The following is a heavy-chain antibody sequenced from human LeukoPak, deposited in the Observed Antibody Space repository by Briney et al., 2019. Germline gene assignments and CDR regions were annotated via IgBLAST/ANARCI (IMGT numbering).Heavy chain of an antibody. J-gene: IGHJ3*02. V-gene: IGHV3-23*01. CDR2: ISGSGGST. Sequence: GGSLRLSCAASGFTFSSYGMSWVRQAPGKGLEWVSAISGSGGSTYYADSVKGRFTISRDNSKNTLYLQMNSLRAEDTAVYYCAKDLLEWLLTEGGAFDIWGQGTMVTVSS. CDR1: GFTFSSYG. CDR3: AKDLLEWLLTEGGAFDI. D-gene: IGHD3-3*01.